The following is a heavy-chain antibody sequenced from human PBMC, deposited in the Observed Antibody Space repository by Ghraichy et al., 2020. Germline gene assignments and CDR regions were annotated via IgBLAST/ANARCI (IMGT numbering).Heavy chain of an antibody. V-gene: IGHV4-31*03. Sequence: SETLSLTCTVSGGSISSGGYYWSWIRQHPGKGLEWIGYIYYSGSTYYNPSLKSRVTISVDTSKNQFSLKLSSVTAADTAVYYCARQKDSSGYISHGHFDLWGRGTLVTVSS. CDR1: GGSISSGGYY. J-gene: IGHJ2*01. CDR2: IYYSGST. D-gene: IGHD3-22*01. CDR3: ARQKDSSGYISHGHFDL.